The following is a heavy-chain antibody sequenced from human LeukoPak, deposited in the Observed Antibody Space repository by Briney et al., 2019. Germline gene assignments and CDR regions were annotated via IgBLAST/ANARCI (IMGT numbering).Heavy chain of an antibody. D-gene: IGHD5-24*01. CDR2: IYYSGST. Sequence: SETLSLTCTVSVGSISSYYWSWIRQPPGKGLEWIGYIYYSGSTNYNPSLKSRVTISVDTSKNQFSLKLSSVTAADTAVYYCAREDGDGYNSFFDYWGQGTLVTVSS. CDR1: VGSISSYY. CDR3: AREDGDGYNSFFDY. V-gene: IGHV4-59*01. J-gene: IGHJ4*02.